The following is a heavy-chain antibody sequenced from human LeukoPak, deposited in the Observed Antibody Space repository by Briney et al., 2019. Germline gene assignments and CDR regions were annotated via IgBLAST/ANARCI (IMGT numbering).Heavy chain of an antibody. V-gene: IGHV1-24*01. CDR2: FDPEDGET. D-gene: IGHD3-22*01. J-gene: IGHJ4*02. CDR1: GYTLTELS. Sequence: GASVKVSCKVSGYTLTELSMHWLGQAPGKGLEGMGGFDPEDGETIYTQKFQGRVTMTEDTYTDPAYMELSSLASEDTAVYYCVTAQYYYDSSGSYYFDYWGQGTLVTVSS. CDR3: VTAQYYYDSSGSYYFDY.